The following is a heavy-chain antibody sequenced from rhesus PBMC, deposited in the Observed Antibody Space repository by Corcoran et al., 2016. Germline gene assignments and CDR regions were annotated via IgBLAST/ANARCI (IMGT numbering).Heavy chain of an antibody. D-gene: IGHD1-44*01. J-gene: IGHJ4*01. CDR1: GASLSSTY. CDR3: ARAGRATDFDS. V-gene: IGHV4S2*01. CDR2: ISGSSGRA. Sequence: QGQLQESGPGRVKPSETLSLTCAVSGASLSSTYWSWIRHAPGKGLEWIGRISGSSGRADYSPSLRSRVAISIDTSKNQVSLNLVSVTAADTAVYYCARAGRATDFDSWGQGVLVTVSS.